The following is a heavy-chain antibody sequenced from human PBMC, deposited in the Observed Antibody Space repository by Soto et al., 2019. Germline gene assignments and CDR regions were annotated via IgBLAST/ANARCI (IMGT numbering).Heavy chain of an antibody. J-gene: IGHJ5*02. CDR3: ARQYYYGSPFDP. CDR1: GFSLSTSGVG. Sequence: QITLKESGPTLVKPTQTLTLTCTFSGFSLSTSGVGVGWIRQPPGKALEWLALIYWDDDKRYSPSLKSRLTITKDTSKNQVVLTRTNMDPVDTATYYCARQYYYGSPFDPWGKGTLVTVSS. D-gene: IGHD3-10*01. V-gene: IGHV2-5*02. CDR2: IYWDDDK.